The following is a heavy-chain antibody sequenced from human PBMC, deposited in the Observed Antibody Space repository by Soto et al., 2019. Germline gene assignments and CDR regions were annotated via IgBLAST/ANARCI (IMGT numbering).Heavy chain of an antibody. V-gene: IGHV1-46*04. Sequence: QVQLVQSGAEVKKPGASVKISCKTSGYIFINYYIHWGRQAPGQGLEWVALFNPMSGSTNYAQKLKGSVPVTTDTSTSTVYMELRSLLSEDTAVYYCARDPAADDYWGPGTLITV. CDR2: FNPMSGST. D-gene: IGHD6-13*01. CDR3: ARDPAADDY. J-gene: IGHJ4*01. CDR1: GYIFINYY.